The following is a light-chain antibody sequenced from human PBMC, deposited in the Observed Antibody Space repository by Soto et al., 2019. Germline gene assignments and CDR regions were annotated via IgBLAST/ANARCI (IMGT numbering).Light chain of an antibody. Sequence: QSVLTQPPSVSAAPGQKVTISCSGSSSNIGNNYVSWYQQLPGTAPKLLIYDNNKRPSGIPDRFSGSKYGTSATLGITGLPTGDEADYYCGTWDSSLSAHYVFGTGTKLTVL. CDR3: GTWDSSLSAHYV. CDR2: DNN. J-gene: IGLJ1*01. CDR1: SSNIGNNY. V-gene: IGLV1-51*01.